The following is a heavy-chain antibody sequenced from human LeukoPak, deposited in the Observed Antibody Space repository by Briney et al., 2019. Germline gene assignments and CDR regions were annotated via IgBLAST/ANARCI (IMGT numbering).Heavy chain of an antibody. CDR2: IYTSGST. D-gene: IGHD3-10*01. Sequence: PSQTLSLTCTVSGGSISSGSYYWSWIRQPAGKGLEWIGRIYTSGSTNYSPSLKSRVTISVDTSKNQFSLKLSSVTAADTAVYYCARDSDITMVRGVTYYYYYYMDVWGKGTTVTISS. V-gene: IGHV4-61*02. CDR1: GGSISSGSYY. CDR3: ARDSDITMVRGVTYYYYYYMDV. J-gene: IGHJ6*03.